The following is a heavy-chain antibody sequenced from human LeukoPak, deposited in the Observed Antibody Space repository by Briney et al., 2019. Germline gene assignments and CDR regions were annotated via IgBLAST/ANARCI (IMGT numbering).Heavy chain of an antibody. J-gene: IGHJ4*02. CDR1: GFTFSSYA. CDR3: AKDRSAFTTFGVVMGY. V-gene: IGHV3-23*01. D-gene: IGHD3-3*01. Sequence: GGSLRLSCAASGFTFSSYAMSWVRQAPGKGLEWVSAISGSGGSTYYADSVKGRFTISRDNSKNTLYLQMNSLRAEDTAVYYCAKDRSAFTTFGVVMGYWGQGTLVTVSS. CDR2: ISGSGGST.